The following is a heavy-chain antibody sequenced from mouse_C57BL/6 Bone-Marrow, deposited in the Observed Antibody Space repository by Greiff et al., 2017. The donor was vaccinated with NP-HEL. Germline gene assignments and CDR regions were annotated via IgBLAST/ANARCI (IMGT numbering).Heavy chain of an antibody. CDR1: GYSITSGYY. CDR2: ISYDGSN. CDR3: AREGVVERGYYFDY. J-gene: IGHJ2*01. V-gene: IGHV3-6*01. D-gene: IGHD1-1*01. Sequence: EVQRVESGPGLVKPSQSLSLTCSVTGYSITSGYYWNWIRQFPGNKLEWMGYISYDGSNNYNPSLKNRISITRDTSKNQFFLKLNSVTTEDTATYYCAREGVVERGYYFDYWGQGTTLTVSS.